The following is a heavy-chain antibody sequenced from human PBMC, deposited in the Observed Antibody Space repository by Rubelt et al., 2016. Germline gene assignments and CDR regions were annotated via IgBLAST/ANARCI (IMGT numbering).Heavy chain of an antibody. V-gene: IGHV4-39*07. CDR1: GGSISSSSYY. Sequence: QLQLQESGPGLVKPSETLSLTCTVSGGSISSSSYYWGWIRQPPGKGLEWIGSIYYSGSTYYNPSLKSRWTISGDTSKNQLSLKLSSVTAADTAVYYCARDRDRDCGGDCSYDYWGQGTLVTVSS. D-gene: IGHD2-21*02. CDR2: IYYSGST. CDR3: ARDRDRDCGGDCSYDY. J-gene: IGHJ4*02.